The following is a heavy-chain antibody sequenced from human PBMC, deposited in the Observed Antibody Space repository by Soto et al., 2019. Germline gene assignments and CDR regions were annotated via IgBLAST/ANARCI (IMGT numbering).Heavy chain of an antibody. J-gene: IGHJ3*01. CDR3: ARGGDGFDL. V-gene: IGHV4-31*03. Sequence: PSETLSLTCSVSGDSLTIGGHYWTWIRQHPGKSLEWIGYIYHSGSTYYSPSLKSRVTISVDTSENQFSLKLTSMTAADTAVYYCARGGDGFDLWGQGKMVTVSS. CDR1: GDSLTIGGHY. CDR2: IYHSGST.